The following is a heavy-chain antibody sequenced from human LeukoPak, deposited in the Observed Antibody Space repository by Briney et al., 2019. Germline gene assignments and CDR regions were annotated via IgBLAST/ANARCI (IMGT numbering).Heavy chain of an antibody. J-gene: IGHJ6*02. CDR2: ISYDGSNK. V-gene: IGHV3-30*04. CDR3: AKEAYYDILTGYQDYYYGMDV. Sequence: PGGSLRLSCAASGFTFSSYAMHWVRQAPGKGLEWVAVISYDGSNKYYADSVKGRFTISRDNSKNTLYLQMNSLRAEDTAVYYCAKEAYYDILTGYQDYYYGMDVWGQGTTVTVSS. D-gene: IGHD3-9*01. CDR1: GFTFSSYA.